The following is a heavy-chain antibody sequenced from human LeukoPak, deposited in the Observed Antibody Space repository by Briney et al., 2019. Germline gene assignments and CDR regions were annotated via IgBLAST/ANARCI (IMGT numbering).Heavy chain of an antibody. CDR2: ISGSGGST. CDR1: GFTFNNFA. D-gene: IGHD6-13*01. J-gene: IGHJ3*02. CDR3: AKGSAQLVLEDAFDI. V-gene: IGHV3-23*01. Sequence: PGGSLRLSCAASGFTFNNFAMSWVRQAPGKGLEWVSAISGSGGSTYYADSVKGRFTISRDNSKNTLYLQMNSLRAEDTAVYYCAKGSAQLVLEDAFDIWGQGTMVTVSS.